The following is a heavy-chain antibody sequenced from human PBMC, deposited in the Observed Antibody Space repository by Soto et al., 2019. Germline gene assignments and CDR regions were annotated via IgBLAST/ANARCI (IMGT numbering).Heavy chain of an antibody. J-gene: IGHJ5*02. Sequence: SESRSLTCTVSGGSISDYFRSWIRQPPGKTLXWXGXXXNXGXTXYXXXXRSRLTISVGTTKKQFSLMLRSVTAADTAVYYCAREMPREGWFDPWGQGILVTVSS. CDR1: GGSISDYF. D-gene: IGHD1-26*01. V-gene: IGHV4-59*01. CDR3: AREMPREGWFDP. CDR2: XXNXGXT.